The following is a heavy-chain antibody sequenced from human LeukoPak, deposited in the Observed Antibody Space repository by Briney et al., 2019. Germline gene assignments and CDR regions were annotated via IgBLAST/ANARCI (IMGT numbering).Heavy chain of an antibody. CDR2: INTNTGNP. CDR3: ARLGVPYYYYYMDV. D-gene: IGHD3-10*01. V-gene: IGHV7-4-1*02. J-gene: IGHJ6*03. CDR1: GYTFTSYF. Sequence: GASVKVSCKASGYTFTSYFMNWARQAPGQGLEWMGWINTNTGNPTYAQGFTGRFVFSLDTSVSTAYLQINSLKAEDTAVYYCARLGVPYYYYYMDVWGKGTTVTVSS.